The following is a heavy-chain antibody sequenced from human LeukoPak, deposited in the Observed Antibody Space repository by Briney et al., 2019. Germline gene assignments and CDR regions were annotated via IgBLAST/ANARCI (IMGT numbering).Heavy chain of an antibody. CDR3: AKGGFGRPFDY. V-gene: IGHV3-23*01. CDR1: EFSFSSFA. CDR2: ISGSGETT. J-gene: IGHJ4*02. Sequence: GGTLRLSCADSEFSFSSFAMSWVRQAPGRGLEWVSAISGSGETTYYADSVKGRFTISRDNSKNTLFLQMDSLRAEDTAVYYCAKGGFGRPFDYWGQGTLVTVSS. D-gene: IGHD3-10*01.